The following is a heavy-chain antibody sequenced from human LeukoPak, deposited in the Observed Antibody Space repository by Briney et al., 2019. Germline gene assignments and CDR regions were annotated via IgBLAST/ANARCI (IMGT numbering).Heavy chain of an antibody. CDR1: GGSFRGNY. CDR2: INHSGST. Sequence: SETLSLTCAVYGGSFRGNYWSWIRQPPGKGLEWIGEINHSGSTNYNPSLKSLVTISVDTSKNQFSLKQSSVTAADTAVYYCARVGVTTLNAFDIWGQGTMVTVSS. J-gene: IGHJ3*02. D-gene: IGHD4-17*01. V-gene: IGHV4-34*01. CDR3: ARVGVTTLNAFDI.